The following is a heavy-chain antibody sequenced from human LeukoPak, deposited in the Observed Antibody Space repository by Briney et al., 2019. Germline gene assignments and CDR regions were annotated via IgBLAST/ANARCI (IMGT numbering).Heavy chain of an antibody. CDR3: AKDKGYSSSWYGY. D-gene: IGHD6-13*01. CDR2: ISGSGGSI. CDR1: GFTFSSYA. Sequence: PGGSLRLSCAASGFTFSSYAMSWVRQAPGKGLEWVSAISGSGGSIYYADSVKGRFTISRDNSKNTLYLQMNSLRAEDTAVYYCAKDKGYSSSWYGYWGQGTLVTVSS. V-gene: IGHV3-23*01. J-gene: IGHJ4*02.